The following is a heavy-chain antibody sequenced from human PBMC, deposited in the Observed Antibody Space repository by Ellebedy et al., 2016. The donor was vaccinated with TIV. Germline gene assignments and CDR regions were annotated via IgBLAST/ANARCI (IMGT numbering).Heavy chain of an antibody. J-gene: IGHJ6*02. Sequence: MPSETLSLTCTVPGLSISSSSYYWGWVRQPPGKGLEGIGSRDYSANTHYKPSLKSRVTMSVDTSKNQLSLKLTSVTAADTAVYYCARGRGGYNSGWKYGMDVWGQGTTVTVSS. CDR1: GLSISSSSYY. V-gene: IGHV4-39*07. CDR3: ARGRGGYNSGWKYGMDV. CDR2: RDYSANT. D-gene: IGHD6-19*01.